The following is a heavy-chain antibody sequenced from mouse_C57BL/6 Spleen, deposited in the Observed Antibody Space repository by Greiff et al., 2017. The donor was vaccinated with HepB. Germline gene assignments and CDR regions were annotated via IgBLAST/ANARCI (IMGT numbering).Heavy chain of an antibody. J-gene: IGHJ1*03. CDR3: ARQGDYDYDDWYFDV. Sequence: EVQGVESGGDLVKPGGSLKLSCAASGFTFSSYGMSWVRQTPDKRLEWVATISSGGSYTYYPDSVKGRFTISRDNAKNTLYLQMSSLKSEDTAMYYCARQGDYDYDDWYFDVWGTGTTVTVSS. V-gene: IGHV5-6*01. CDR1: GFTFSSYG. CDR2: ISSGGSYT. D-gene: IGHD2-4*01.